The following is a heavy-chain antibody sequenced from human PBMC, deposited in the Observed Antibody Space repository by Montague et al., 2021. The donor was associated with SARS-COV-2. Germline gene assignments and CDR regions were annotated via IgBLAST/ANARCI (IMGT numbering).Heavy chain of an antibody. CDR3: ARVGRQQLVRLSGMDV. CDR2: IYYSGST. J-gene: IGHJ6*02. D-gene: IGHD6-13*01. CDR1: GDSISSSSYY. Sequence: SETLSLTCTVSGDSISSSSYYWGWIRQPPGKGLEWIGSIYYSGSTYYNPSLKSRATISVDTSKNQFSLKLSSVTAADTAVYYCARVGRQQLVRLSGMDVWGQGTTVTVSS. V-gene: IGHV4-39*07.